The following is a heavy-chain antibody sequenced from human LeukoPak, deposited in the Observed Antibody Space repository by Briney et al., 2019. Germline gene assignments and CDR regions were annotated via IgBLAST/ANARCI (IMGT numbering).Heavy chain of an antibody. CDR3: AKDYRGSGEVGETGPLDY. J-gene: IGHJ4*02. D-gene: IGHD1-14*01. CDR1: GLTFSNYA. V-gene: IGHV3-23*01. Sequence: GGSLRLSCTASGLTFSNYAMSWVRQAPAKGLEWVAGIDQSGGYIHYADSVKGRFTISRDNSKNTLHLQMSSLRAEDTAVYYCAKDYRGSGEVGETGPLDYWGQGTLVTVSS. CDR2: IDQSGGYI.